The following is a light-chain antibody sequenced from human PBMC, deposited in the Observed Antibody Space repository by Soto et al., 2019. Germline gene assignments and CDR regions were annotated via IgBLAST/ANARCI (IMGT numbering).Light chain of an antibody. J-gene: IGKJ4*01. V-gene: IGKV4-1*01. Sequence: DIVRTQSPDSLAVSLGERATINCKSSQSILYSSNTKNYLTWYQQKPGQPPKLLISWASTLESGVPDRFSGSGSGTDFTLTISSLLAEDGAVYYCEQCYSSPLTFGGGTKVEI. CDR1: QSILYSSNTKNY. CDR2: WAS. CDR3: EQCYSSPLT.